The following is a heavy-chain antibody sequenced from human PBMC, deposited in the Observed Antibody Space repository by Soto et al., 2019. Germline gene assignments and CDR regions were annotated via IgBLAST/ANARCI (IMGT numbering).Heavy chain of an antibody. CDR1: GYSFSTSW. D-gene: IGHD3-22*01. Sequence: PGESLKISCKGSGYSFSTSWIGWVLQMPGKGLEWMGIIYPSDSDTRYSPSFQGQVTISADKSISTAYLHWSALKASDTAMYYCARLEITTLPRAFDIWGHGKMVTVSS. CDR2: IYPSDSDT. CDR3: ARLEITTLPRAFDI. V-gene: IGHV5-51*01. J-gene: IGHJ3*02.